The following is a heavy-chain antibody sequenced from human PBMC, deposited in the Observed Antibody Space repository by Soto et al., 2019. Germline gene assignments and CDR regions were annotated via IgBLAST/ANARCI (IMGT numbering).Heavy chain of an antibody. CDR3: AGEGGQGIAAD. V-gene: IGHV1-46*01. CDR2: INASGGST. Sequence: QVQLVQSGAEVKKPGASVKVSCKASGYTFTSYYMHWVRQAPGQGLEWMGIINASGGSTSYAQKFQGRVTMTRDTATSTVYMELSSLRSEDAAVYYCAGEGGQGIAADWGQGTLVTVSS. J-gene: IGHJ4*02. CDR1: GYTFTSYY. D-gene: IGHD6-13*01.